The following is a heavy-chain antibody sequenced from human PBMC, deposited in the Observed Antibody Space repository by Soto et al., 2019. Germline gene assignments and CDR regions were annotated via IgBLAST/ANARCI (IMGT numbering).Heavy chain of an antibody. CDR2: IRQDGSEK. D-gene: IGHD1-1*01. Sequence: EVQLVESGGDLVQPGGSLRLSCEASGFSVSSYWMTWVRQAPGKRLEYVAIIRQDGSEKKYVDSVMGRFTISRDNAKTSSYLQMNSLRDDDTAVSYCMTTTRDRPFDYWGQGTLLTVSS. CDR3: MTTTRDRPFDY. J-gene: IGHJ4*02. V-gene: IGHV3-7*03. CDR1: GFSVSSYW.